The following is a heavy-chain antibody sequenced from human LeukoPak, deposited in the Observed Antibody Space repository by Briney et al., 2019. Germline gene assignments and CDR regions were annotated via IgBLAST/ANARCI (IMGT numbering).Heavy chain of an antibody. D-gene: IGHD4-17*01. J-gene: IGHJ3*02. V-gene: IGHV4-59*01. CDR1: GGSISSYY. CDR3: ARDDTVTGNDAFDI. CDR2: IYYSGST. Sequence: SETLSLTCTVSGGSISSYYWSWIRQPPGKGLEWIGYIYYSGSTNYNPSLKSRVTISVDTSKNQFSLKLSSVTAADTAVYYGARDDTVTGNDAFDIWGQGTMVTVSS.